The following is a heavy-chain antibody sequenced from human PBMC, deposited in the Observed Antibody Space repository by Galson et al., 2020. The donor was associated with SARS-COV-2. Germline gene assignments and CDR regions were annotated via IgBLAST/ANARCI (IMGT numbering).Heavy chain of an antibody. Sequence: GGSLRLSCAASGFTVSRNYVTWVRQAPGTGLECVSIIFSSGTTYFADSVKGRFTISRDNSKNTVFLQMNSLGAEDTALYYCATKYYVTPGQYGVDVWGQGTTVTVS. J-gene: IGHJ6*02. V-gene: IGHV3-53*01. CDR2: IFSSGTT. CDR1: GFTVSRNY. D-gene: IGHD3-10*02. CDR3: ATKYYVTPGQYGVDV.